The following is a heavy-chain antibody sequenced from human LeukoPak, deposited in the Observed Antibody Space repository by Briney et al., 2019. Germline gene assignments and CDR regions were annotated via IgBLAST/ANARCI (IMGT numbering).Heavy chain of an antibody. CDR3: ALLAVASDFDY. V-gene: IGHV3-48*03. Sequence: TGGSLGLSCAVSGFPFSIYEMNWVRQAPGKGLEWVSNIGSSGTTIYYADSVKGRFSISRDNAKSSLYLQMNSLRVEDTAVYYCALLAVASDFDYWGQGALVTVSS. D-gene: IGHD6-19*01. CDR1: GFPFSIYE. CDR2: IGSSGTTI. J-gene: IGHJ4*02.